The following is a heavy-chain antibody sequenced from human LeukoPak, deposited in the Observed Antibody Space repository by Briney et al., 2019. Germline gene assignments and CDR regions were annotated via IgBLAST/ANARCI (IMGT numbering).Heavy chain of an antibody. CDR2: ISGSGGST. D-gene: IGHD3-22*01. CDR1: GFTFSSYA. V-gene: IGHV3-23*01. Sequence: GGSLRLSCAASGFTFSSYAMSWVRQAPGKGLEWVSAISGSGGSTYYADSVKGRFTISRDNSKNTLYLQMNSLRAEDTAVYYCAKGLSHYYDSSGYSFPAAWGQGTLVTVSS. CDR3: AKGLSHYYDSSGYSFPAA. J-gene: IGHJ4*02.